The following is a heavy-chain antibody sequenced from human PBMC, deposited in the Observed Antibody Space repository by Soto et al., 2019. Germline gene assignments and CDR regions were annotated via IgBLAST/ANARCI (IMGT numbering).Heavy chain of an antibody. J-gene: IGHJ4*02. D-gene: IGHD3-22*01. CDR3: AKDSLSAHYDSSGYPDY. V-gene: IGHV3-30*18. CDR2: ISYDGSNK. Sequence: PGGSLRLSCAASGFTFSSYGMHWVRQAPGKGLEWVAVISYDGSNKYYADSVKGRFTISRDNSKNTLYLQMNSLRAEDTAVYYCAKDSLSAHYDSSGYPDYWGQGTLVTVSS. CDR1: GFTFSSYG.